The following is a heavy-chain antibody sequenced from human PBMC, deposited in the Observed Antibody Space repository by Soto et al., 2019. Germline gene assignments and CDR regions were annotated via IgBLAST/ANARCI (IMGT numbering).Heavy chain of an antibody. CDR2: IYYSGST. D-gene: IGHD6-19*01. Sequence: NPSETLSLTCTVSGGSISSSSYYWGWIRQPPGKGLEWIGSIYYSGSTYYNPSLKSRVTISVDTSKNQFSLKLSSVTAADTAVYYCASPVAGTSLFVYWGQGTLVTVSS. J-gene: IGHJ4*02. CDR1: GGSISSSSYY. CDR3: ASPVAGTSLFVY. V-gene: IGHV4-39*01.